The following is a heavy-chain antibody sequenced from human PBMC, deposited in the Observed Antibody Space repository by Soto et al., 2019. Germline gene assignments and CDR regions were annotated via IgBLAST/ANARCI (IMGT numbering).Heavy chain of an antibody. V-gene: IGHV3-30*03. D-gene: IGHD2-15*01. CDR1: GCTFSSYG. CDR3: ASSYCSGGSCYSVHFQH. CDR2: ISYDGSNK. Sequence: PGGSLRLSCAASGCTFSSYGMHWVRQAPGKGLEWVAVISYDGSNKYYADSVKGRFTISRDNSKNTLYLQMNSLRAEDTAVYYCASSYCSGGSCYSVHFQHWGQGTLVTVSS. J-gene: IGHJ1*01.